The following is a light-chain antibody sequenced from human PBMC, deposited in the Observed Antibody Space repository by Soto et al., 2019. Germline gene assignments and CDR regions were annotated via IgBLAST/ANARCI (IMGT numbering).Light chain of an antibody. J-gene: IGKJ2*01. CDR3: QRKYT. CDR2: WAS. V-gene: IGKV4-1*01. Sequence: DIVMTQSPDSLAVSLGERATINCKSSQSVLYSSNNKNYLAWYQQKPGQPPKLLIYWASTRESGVPDRFSGSGSGTDFTLTISSLQAEDVAVYYCQRKYTFGQGTKLEIK. CDR1: QSVLYSSNNKNY.